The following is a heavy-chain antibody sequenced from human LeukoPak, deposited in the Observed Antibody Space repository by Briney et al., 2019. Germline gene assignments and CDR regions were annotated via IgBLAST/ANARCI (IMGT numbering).Heavy chain of an antibody. V-gene: IGHV3-53*01. CDR2: IYSGGST. CDR3: ARAQWRTYSYYYMDV. J-gene: IGHJ6*03. CDR1: GFTVSFNY. Sequence: GGSLRLSCAASGFTVSFNYMSWVRQAPGKGLEWISVIYSGGSTYYADSVKGRFTISRDDSKNTLYLQMNSLRAEDTAVYYCARAQWRTYSYYYMDVWGKGTTVTVSS. D-gene: IGHD6-19*01.